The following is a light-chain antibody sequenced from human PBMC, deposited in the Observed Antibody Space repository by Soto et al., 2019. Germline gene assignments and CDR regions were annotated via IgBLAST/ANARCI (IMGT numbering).Light chain of an antibody. J-gene: IGKJ1*01. Sequence: EIVIQQTPAPLSVSPGERATLSCRASQSVSSNLAWYQQKPGQAPRLLIYGASTRATGIPGRFSGSGSGNEFTRNISRLPYDDFAVYYWQQYNNWPQTFGQGTKVEIK. CDR2: GAS. CDR3: QQYNNWPQT. CDR1: QSVSSN. V-gene: IGKV3-15*01.